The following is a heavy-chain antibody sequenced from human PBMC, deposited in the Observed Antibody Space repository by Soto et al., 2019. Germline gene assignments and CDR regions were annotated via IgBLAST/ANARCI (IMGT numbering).Heavy chain of an antibody. CDR1: GGSISSYY. V-gene: IGHV4-34*01. Sequence: SETLSLSCTVSGGSISSYYWSWIRQPPGKGLEWIGEINHSGSTNYNPSLKSRVTISVDTSKNQFSLKLSSVTAADTAVYYCARGPTYTPEYCSSTSCPPDFDYWGQGTLVTVSS. CDR3: ARGPTYTPEYCSSTSCPPDFDY. J-gene: IGHJ4*02. D-gene: IGHD2-2*01. CDR2: INHSGST.